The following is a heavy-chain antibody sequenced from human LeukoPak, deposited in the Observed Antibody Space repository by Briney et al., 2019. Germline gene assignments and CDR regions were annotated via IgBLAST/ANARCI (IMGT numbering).Heavy chain of an antibody. Sequence: SETLSLTCAVYGGSFSGYYWSWIRQPPGKGLEWIGEINHSGSTNYNPSLKSRVTISVDTSKNQFSLKLSSVTAADTAVYYCARHYFDPWGQGTLVTVSS. V-gene: IGHV4-34*01. D-gene: IGHD3-10*01. CDR1: GGSFSGYY. J-gene: IGHJ5*02. CDR3: ARHYFDP. CDR2: INHSGST.